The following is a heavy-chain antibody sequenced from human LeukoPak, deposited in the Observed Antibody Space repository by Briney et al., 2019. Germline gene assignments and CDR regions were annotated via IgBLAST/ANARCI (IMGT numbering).Heavy chain of an antibody. CDR3: ARGEIGSSSWLLDV. CDR2: INHSGST. D-gene: IGHD6-13*01. Sequence: PSETLSLTCGVYGGSFSGYYWSWLRQPPGKGLEWIGEINHSGSTNYNSSLKSRVTISVDTSKNQFSLKLSSVTAADTAVYYCARGEIGSSSWLLDVWGKGNTVTVSS. V-gene: IGHV4-34*01. J-gene: IGHJ6*04. CDR1: GGSFSGYY.